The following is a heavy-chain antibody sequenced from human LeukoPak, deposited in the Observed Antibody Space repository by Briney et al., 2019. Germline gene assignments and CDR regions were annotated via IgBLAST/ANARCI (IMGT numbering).Heavy chain of an antibody. CDR1: GYTFTGYY. CDR3: ARDIVGATRPSLRY. CDR2: INPNSGGT. J-gene: IGHJ4*02. V-gene: IGHV1-2*02. D-gene: IGHD1-26*01. Sequence: GASVKVSCKASGYTFTGYYMHWVRQAPGQGLEWMGWINPNSGGTNYAQKFQGRVTMTRDTSISTAYMELSRLRSDDTAVYYCARDIVGATRPSLRYWGQGTLVTVSS.